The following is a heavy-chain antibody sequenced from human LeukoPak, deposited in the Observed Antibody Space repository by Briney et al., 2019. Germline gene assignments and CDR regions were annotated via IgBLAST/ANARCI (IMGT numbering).Heavy chain of an antibody. CDR1: GGSISSSSYY. CDR2: IYYSGST. CDR3: ARVSRSGSYFGAFEI. D-gene: IGHD1-26*01. V-gene: IGHV4-39*07. J-gene: IGHJ3*02. Sequence: SETLSLTCTVSGGSISSSSYYWGWIRQPPGKGLEWIGSIYYSGSTYYNPSLKSRVTISVDTSKNQFSLKLSSVTAADTAVYYCARVSRSGSYFGAFEIWGQGTMVTVSS.